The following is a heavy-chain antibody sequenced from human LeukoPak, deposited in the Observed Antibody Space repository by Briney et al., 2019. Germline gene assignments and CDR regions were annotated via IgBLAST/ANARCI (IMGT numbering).Heavy chain of an antibody. CDR3: ARRVIAAPYYFDY. CDR2: IYHSGST. D-gene: IGHD6-6*01. Sequence: SETLSLTCTVSGGSISSSSYYWGWIRQPPGTGLEWIGSIYHSGSTYYNPSLKSRVTISVDTSKNQFSLKLSSVTAADTAVYYCARRVIAAPYYFDYWGQGTLVTVSS. J-gene: IGHJ4*02. CDR1: GGSISSSSYY. V-gene: IGHV4-39*01.